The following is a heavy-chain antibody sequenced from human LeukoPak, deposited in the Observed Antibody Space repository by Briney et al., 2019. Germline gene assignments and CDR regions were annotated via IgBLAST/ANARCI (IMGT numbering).Heavy chain of an antibody. J-gene: IGHJ4*02. V-gene: IGHV3-33*01. Sequence: QPGGSLRLSCAASGFTFSSYGMHWVRQAPGKGLEWVAVIWYDGSNKYYADSVKGRFTISRDNSKNTLYLQMNSLRAEDTAVYYCARGHLFGYCSGGSCYWDYWGQGTLVTVSS. CDR2: IWYDGSNK. D-gene: IGHD2-15*01. CDR3: ARGHLFGYCSGGSCYWDY. CDR1: GFTFSSYG.